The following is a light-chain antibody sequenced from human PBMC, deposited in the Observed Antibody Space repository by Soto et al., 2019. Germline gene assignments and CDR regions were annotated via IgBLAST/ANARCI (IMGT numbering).Light chain of an antibody. Sequence: EIVLTQSPATLSLSPGERATLSCRASQSVSNFLAWYQQKPGQAPSLLIYDASNRATGIPARFSGSGSGTDFTLTIRSLEPADFAIYYCHQRQSAPRTFGQGT. CDR1: QSVSNF. V-gene: IGKV3-11*01. CDR3: HQRQSAPRT. J-gene: IGKJ1*01. CDR2: DAS.